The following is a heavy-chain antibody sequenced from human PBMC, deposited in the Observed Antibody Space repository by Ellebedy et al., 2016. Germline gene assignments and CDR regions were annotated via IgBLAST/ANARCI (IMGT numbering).Heavy chain of an antibody. D-gene: IGHD5-18*01. V-gene: IGHV3-53*01. CDR2: TSPGGTM. Sequence: GGSLRLSCAASGFTVSSSYVSWVRQAPGKGLEWVSMTSPGGTMHYADYVRGRFTISRDNSKNTLYLQMNSLTADDTAVYFCVKSGHSYAWSNWGQGTLDTVSS. J-gene: IGHJ4*02. CDR3: VKSGHSYAWSN. CDR1: GFTVSSSY.